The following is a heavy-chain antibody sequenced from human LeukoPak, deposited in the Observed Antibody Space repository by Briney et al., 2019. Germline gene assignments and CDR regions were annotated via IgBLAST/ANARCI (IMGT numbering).Heavy chain of an antibody. CDR1: GFTFSIFW. J-gene: IGHJ4*02. V-gene: IGHV3-74*01. Sequence: GGSLRFSCEAFGFTFSIFWMHWVRRAPGKGPVWVSRINSDGSSTDYADSVKGRFTISRDNAKNTLYLQMNSLRTEDTAVYCCARRWAVAAVDYWGQGTLVTVSS. CDR2: INSDGSST. CDR3: ARRWAVAAVDY. D-gene: IGHD6-19*01.